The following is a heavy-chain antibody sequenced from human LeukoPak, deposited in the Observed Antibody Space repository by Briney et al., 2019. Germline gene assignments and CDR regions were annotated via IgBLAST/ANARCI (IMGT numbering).Heavy chain of an antibody. CDR1: GYTFTGYY. D-gene: IGHD2-2*01. V-gene: IGHV1-2*02. CDR2: INPNSGGT. CDR3: ARDGGYCSSTSCYEGHWFDP. Sequence: GASVKVSCKASGYTFTGYYMHWVRQAPGQGLEWMGWINPNSGGTSYAQKFQGRVTMTRDTAISTSYMELSRLRSDDTAVYYCARDGGYCSSTSCYEGHWFDPWGQGTLVTVSS. J-gene: IGHJ5*02.